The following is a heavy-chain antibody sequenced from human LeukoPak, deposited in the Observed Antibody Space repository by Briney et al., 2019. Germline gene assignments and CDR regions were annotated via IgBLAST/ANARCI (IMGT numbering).Heavy chain of an antibody. CDR1: GYTFTSYG. Sequence: ASVKVSCKASGYTFTSYGISWVRQAPGQGLEWMGWISAYNGNTNYAQKFQGRVTMTRDTSISTAYMELSRLRSDDTAVYYCARDSRITIFGVVKAPPGGADYWGQGTLVTVSS. CDR2: ISAYNGNT. V-gene: IGHV1-18*01. CDR3: ARDSRITIFGVVKAPPGGADY. D-gene: IGHD3-3*01. J-gene: IGHJ4*02.